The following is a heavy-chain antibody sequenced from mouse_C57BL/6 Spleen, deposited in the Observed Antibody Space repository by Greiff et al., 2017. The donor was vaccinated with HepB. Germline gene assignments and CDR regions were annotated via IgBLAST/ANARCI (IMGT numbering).Heavy chain of an antibody. D-gene: IGHD2-12*01. Sequence: QVQLQQSGAELVKPGASVKLSCKASGYTFTSYWMHWVKQRPGQGLEWIGMIHPNSGSTNYNEKFKSKATLTVDKSSSTAYMQLSSLTSEDSAVYYCARSYSDAMDYWGQGTSVTVSS. V-gene: IGHV1-64*01. CDR3: ARSYSDAMDY. CDR2: IHPNSGST. J-gene: IGHJ4*01. CDR1: GYTFTSYW.